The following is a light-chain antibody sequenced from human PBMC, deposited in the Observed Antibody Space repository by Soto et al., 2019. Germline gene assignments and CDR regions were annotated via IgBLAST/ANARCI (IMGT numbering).Light chain of an antibody. CDR2: KAS. J-gene: IGKJ3*01. Sequence: DIQMTQSPSTLSASVGDRVTSTFRASQSISSWLAWYQQKPGKAPKLLIYKASSLESGVPSRFSGSGSGTEFTLTISSLQPDDFATYYCQQYNSYSPLTFGPGTKVDIK. CDR1: QSISSW. V-gene: IGKV1-5*03. CDR3: QQYNSYSPLT.